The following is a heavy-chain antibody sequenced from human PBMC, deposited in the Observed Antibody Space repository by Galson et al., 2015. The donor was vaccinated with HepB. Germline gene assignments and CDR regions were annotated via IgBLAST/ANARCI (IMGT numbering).Heavy chain of an antibody. CDR1: GFTFSSYW. J-gene: IGHJ6*02. V-gene: IGHV3-7*03. D-gene: IGHD3-10*01. CDR3: ARRVSLVRGIITKPDYYYGMDV. CDR2: INQDGGSK. Sequence: SLRLSCAASGFTFSSYWMNWVRQAPGKGLEWVAHINQDGGSKYYVDSVKGRSTISRDNAKDSVFLQLDSLRAEDTAVYFCARRVSLVRGIITKPDYYYGMDVWGQGTTVTVAS.